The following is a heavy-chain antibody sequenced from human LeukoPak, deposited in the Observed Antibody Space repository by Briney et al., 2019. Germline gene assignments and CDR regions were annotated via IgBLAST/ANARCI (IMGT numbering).Heavy chain of an antibody. D-gene: IGHD6-19*01. CDR2: INTSGGNT. CDR1: GFNFSSYA. CDR3: AKGSGWYV. J-gene: IGHJ4*02. V-gene: IGHV3-23*01. Sequence: GGSLRLSCAASGFNFSSYAMTWVRQAPGRGLEWVSVINTSGGNTDYADPVKGRFTISRDDSKNTLYLQMNSLRAEDTAVYYCAKGSGWYVWGQGTLVTVSS.